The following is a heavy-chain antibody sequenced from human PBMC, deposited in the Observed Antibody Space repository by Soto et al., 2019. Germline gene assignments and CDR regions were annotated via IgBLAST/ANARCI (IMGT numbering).Heavy chain of an antibody. CDR2: IIPIFGTA. Sequence: SVKVSCKASGGTFSSYAISWVRQAPGQGLEWMGGIIPIFGTANYAQKFQGRVTITADESTSTAYMELSSLGSEDTAVYYCAREPYDSSGYYSYYYYYGMDVWGQGTTVTVSS. V-gene: IGHV1-69*13. J-gene: IGHJ6*02. CDR1: GGTFSSYA. CDR3: AREPYDSSGYYSYYYYYGMDV. D-gene: IGHD3-22*01.